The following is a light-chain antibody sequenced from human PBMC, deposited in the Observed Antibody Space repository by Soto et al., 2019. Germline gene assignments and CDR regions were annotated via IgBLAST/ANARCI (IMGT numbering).Light chain of an antibody. J-gene: IGKJ2*01. CDR1: QGISNS. Sequence: DIQMTQSPSAMSASVGDRVTITCRASQGISNSLAWFQQKAGKVPKRLISATSSLQSGVPSRFSGSGSGTEFTLTISSLQPEDFATNYWLQTNNYPYTFGQGTMLEIK. CDR2: ATS. V-gene: IGKV1-17*03. CDR3: LQTNNYPYT.